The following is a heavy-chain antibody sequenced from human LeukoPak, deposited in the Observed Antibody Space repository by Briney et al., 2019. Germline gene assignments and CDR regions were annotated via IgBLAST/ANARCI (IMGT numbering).Heavy chain of an antibody. J-gene: IGHJ3*02. CDR1: GFTFSSYG. D-gene: IGHD3-22*01. V-gene: IGHV3-30*02. CDR3: ARATYYYDSSGYNDAFDI. CDR2: IRYDGSNK. Sequence: GGSLRLSCAASGFTFSSYGMHWVRQAPGKGLEWVAFIRYDGSNKYYADSVKGRFTISRDNSKNTLYLQMNSLRAEDTAVYYCARATYYYDSSGYNDAFDIWGQGTMVTVSS.